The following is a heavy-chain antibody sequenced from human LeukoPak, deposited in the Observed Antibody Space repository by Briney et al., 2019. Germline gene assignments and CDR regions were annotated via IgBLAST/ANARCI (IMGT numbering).Heavy chain of an antibody. CDR1: GFTFDDYA. D-gene: IGHD6-13*01. CDR3: AKDYRPGIAAAVS. J-gene: IGHJ5*02. V-gene: IGHV3-9*03. CDR2: ISWNSGSI. Sequence: GGSLRLSCAASGFTFDDYAMHWVRQAPGKGLEWVSGISWNSGSIGYADSVKGRFTISRDNAKNSLYLQMNSLRAEDMALYYCAKDYRPGIAAAVSWGQGTLVTVSS.